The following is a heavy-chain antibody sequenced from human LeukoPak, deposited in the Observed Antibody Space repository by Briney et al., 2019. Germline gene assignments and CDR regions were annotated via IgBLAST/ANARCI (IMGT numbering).Heavy chain of an antibody. V-gene: IGHV1-2*02. CDR2: INPSSGGT. J-gene: IGHJ4*02. CDR1: GYIFTSYY. D-gene: IGHD3-3*01. CDR3: STAFGVVDFDY. Sequence: ASVKVSCKASGYIFTSYYMHWVRQAPGQGLEWMGWINPSSGGTNYAQKFQGRVTMTRDTSISTAYMELSRLTSDDTAVYYCSTAFGVVDFDYWGQGTLVTVSS.